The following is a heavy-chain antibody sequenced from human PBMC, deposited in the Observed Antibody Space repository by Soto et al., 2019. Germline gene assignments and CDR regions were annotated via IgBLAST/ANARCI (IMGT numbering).Heavy chain of an antibody. D-gene: IGHD6-19*01. V-gene: IGHV1-2*02. CDR2: INPNSGGT. J-gene: IGHJ4*02. Sequence: ASVKVSCKASGYTFTGYYIYWVRQAPGQGLEWMGWINPNSGGTNYGQNFQGRVTMARDTSINTAYMELSGLRSDDTAVYYCARAALFAVAVQRQGYYFDYWGQGTLVTVSS. CDR3: ARAALFAVAVQRQGYYFDY. CDR1: GYTFTGYY.